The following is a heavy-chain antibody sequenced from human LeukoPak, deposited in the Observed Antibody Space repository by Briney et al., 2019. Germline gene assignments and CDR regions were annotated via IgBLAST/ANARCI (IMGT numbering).Heavy chain of an antibody. J-gene: IGHJ6*03. D-gene: IGHD3-16*01. CDR2: IIPIFGTA. CDR3: AKNYYDYVWGGEPYYYYYMDV. CDR1: GGTFSSYA. V-gene: IGHV1-69*13. Sequence: ASVKVSCKASGGTFSSYAISWVRQAPGQGLEWMGGIIPIFGTANYAQKFQGRVTITADESTSTAYMELSSLRSEDTAVYYCAKNYYDYVWGGEPYYYYYMDVWGKGTTVTVSS.